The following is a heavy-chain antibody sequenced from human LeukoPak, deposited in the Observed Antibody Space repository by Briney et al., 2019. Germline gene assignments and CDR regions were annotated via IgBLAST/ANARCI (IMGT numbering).Heavy chain of an antibody. J-gene: IGHJ4*02. CDR2: ISAYNGNT. CDR3: ARVPLGFAQYSYGFFYFDY. CDR1: GYTFTSYG. Sequence: GASVKVSCKASGYTFTSYGISWVRQAPGQGLEWMGWISAYNGNTNYAQKLQGRVTMTTDTSTSTAYMELRSLRSDDTAVYYCARVPLGFAQYSYGFFYFDYWGQGTLVTVSS. V-gene: IGHV1-18*01. D-gene: IGHD5-18*01.